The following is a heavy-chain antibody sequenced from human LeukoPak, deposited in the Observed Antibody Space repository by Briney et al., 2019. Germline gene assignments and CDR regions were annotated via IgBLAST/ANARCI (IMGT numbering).Heavy chain of an antibody. CDR2: INHSGST. J-gene: IGHJ3*02. CDR3: ARLSAGRAFDI. V-gene: IGHV4-34*01. D-gene: IGHD6-19*01. Sequence: SETLSLTCAVYGGSFSGYYWSWIRQPPGKGLEWIGEINHSGSTSYNPSLKSRVTISVDTSKNQFSLKLSSVTAADTAVYYCARLSAGRAFDIWGQGTMVTVSS. CDR1: GGSFSGYY.